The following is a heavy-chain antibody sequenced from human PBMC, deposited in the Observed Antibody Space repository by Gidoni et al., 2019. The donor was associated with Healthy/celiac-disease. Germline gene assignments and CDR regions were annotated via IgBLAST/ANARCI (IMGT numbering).Heavy chain of an antibody. CDR3: ARLPRNVGIAVAGTNWFDP. Sequence: QVQLVESGGGVVQPGRSLRLSCAASGFTFSSYALHWVRQAPGKGLEWVAVISYDGSNKYYADSVKGRFTISRDNSKNTLYLQMNSLRAEDTAVYYCARLPRNVGIAVAGTNWFDPWGQGTLVTVSS. CDR1: GFTFSSYA. J-gene: IGHJ5*02. D-gene: IGHD6-19*01. CDR2: ISYDGSNK. V-gene: IGHV3-30*04.